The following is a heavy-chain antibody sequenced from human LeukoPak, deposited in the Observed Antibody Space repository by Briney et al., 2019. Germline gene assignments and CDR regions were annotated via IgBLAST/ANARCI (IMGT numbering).Heavy chain of an antibody. CDR3: ARYTVLVSGTFDY. Sequence: GGSLRLSCAASGFTFSSYWMHWVRQAPGKGLVWVSRINSDGSSTSYADSVKGRFTISRDNAKNSLYLQMNSLRAEDTAVYYCARYTVLVSGTFDYWGQGTLVTVSS. D-gene: IGHD5-18*01. CDR2: INSDGSST. CDR1: GFTFSSYW. J-gene: IGHJ4*02. V-gene: IGHV3-74*01.